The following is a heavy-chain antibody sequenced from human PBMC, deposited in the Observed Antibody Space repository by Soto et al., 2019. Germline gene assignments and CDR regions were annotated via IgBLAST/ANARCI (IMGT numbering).Heavy chain of an antibody. CDR2: IYYSGST. J-gene: IGHJ4*02. Sequence: QLQLQESGPGLVKPSETLSLTCTVSGGSISSSSYYWGWIRQPPGKGLEWIGSIYYSGSTYYNPSRKSRVTISVDTSKNQFSLKLSSVTAADTAVYYCARHFIPLPDSGSYSHFDYWGQGTLVTVSS. D-gene: IGHD1-26*01. CDR3: ARHFIPLPDSGSYSHFDY. V-gene: IGHV4-39*01. CDR1: GGSISSSSYY.